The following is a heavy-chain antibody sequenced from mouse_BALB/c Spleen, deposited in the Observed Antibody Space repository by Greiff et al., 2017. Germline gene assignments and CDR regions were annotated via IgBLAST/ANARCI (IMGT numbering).Heavy chain of an antibody. D-gene: IGHD3-2*02. Sequence: QVQLQQSGAELVKPGASVKLSCKASGYTFTSYYMYWVKQRPGQGLEWIGEINPSNGGTNFNEKFKSKATLTVDKSSSTAYIQLSSLTSEDSAVYYCTRWDQGYFDVWGAGTTVTVSS. CDR2: INPSNGGT. J-gene: IGHJ1*01. V-gene: IGHV1S81*02. CDR1: GYTFTSYY. CDR3: TRWDQGYFDV.